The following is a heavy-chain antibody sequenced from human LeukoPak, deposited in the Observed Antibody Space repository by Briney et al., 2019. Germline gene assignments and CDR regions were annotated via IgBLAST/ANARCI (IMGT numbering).Heavy chain of an antibody. D-gene: IGHD6-13*01. CDR3: ATAPLYSSSWYFRGYFDD. CDR1: GFTFSSYA. CDR2: ISYDGSRK. Sequence: GGSLRLSCAASGFTFSSYAMHWGRQAPGKGLEWVAVISYDGSRKDYADSAKGRFTISRDNSKNALYLEMNSLTTEDTAVYYCATAPLYSSSWYFRGYFDDWGQGTLVTVSS. V-gene: IGHV3-30*04. J-gene: IGHJ4*02.